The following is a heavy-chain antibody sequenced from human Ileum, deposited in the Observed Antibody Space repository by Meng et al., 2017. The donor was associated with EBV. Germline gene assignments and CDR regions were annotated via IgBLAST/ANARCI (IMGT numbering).Heavy chain of an antibody. CDR3: ARGKSGSYSLDY. Sequence: QVELVESGAEVEKPGASVKGSCKASGYTFTGYYMHWVRQAPGQGLEWMGRINPNTGGTNYAQNFQGRVTMTRDTSITTAYMELSRLRSADTAMYYCARGKSGSYSLDYWGQGTLVTVSS. CDR1: GYTFTGYY. CDR2: INPNTGGT. D-gene: IGHD3-10*01. J-gene: IGHJ4*02. V-gene: IGHV1-2*06.